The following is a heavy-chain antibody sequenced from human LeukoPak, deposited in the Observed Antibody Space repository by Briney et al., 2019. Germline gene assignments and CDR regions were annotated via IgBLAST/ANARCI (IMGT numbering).Heavy chain of an antibody. CDR3: ARDLADILTGYYLWYFDL. CDR2: ISSSSSYI. V-gene: IGHV3-21*01. Sequence: KPGGSLRLSCAASGFTFSSYSMNWVRQAPGKGLEWVSSISSSSSYIYYADSVKGRFTISRDNAKNSLYLQMNSLRAEDTAVYYCARDLADILTGYYLWYFDLWGRGTLVTVSS. J-gene: IGHJ2*01. CDR1: GFTFSSYS. D-gene: IGHD3-9*01.